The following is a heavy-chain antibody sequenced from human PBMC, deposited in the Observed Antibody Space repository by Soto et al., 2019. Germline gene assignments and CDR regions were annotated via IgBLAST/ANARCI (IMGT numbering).Heavy chain of an antibody. CDR2: IYPGDSDT. D-gene: IGHD5-18*01. J-gene: IGHJ4*02. CDR3: ARHDVNTGMALEY. CDR1: GYSFSRYW. V-gene: IGHV5-51*01. Sequence: GESLKISCNGSGYSFSRYWIGWVRQMPGKGLEWMGIIYPGDSDTRYSPSFQGQVTISADKSISSAYLQWSSLKASDTAMYYCARHDVNTGMALEYWGQGTLVTVSS.